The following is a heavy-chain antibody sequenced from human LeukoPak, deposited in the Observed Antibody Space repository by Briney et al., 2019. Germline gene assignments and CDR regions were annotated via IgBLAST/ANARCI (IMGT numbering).Heavy chain of an antibody. CDR3: ARGDCSSTSCYAYEY. CDR2: IYYSGST. V-gene: IGHV4-59*12. J-gene: IGHJ4*02. Sequence: SETLSLTCTVSGGSISSYYWSWIRQPPGKGLEWIGSIYYSGSTYYNPSLESRVAISVDTSKNQFSLKLSSVTAADTAVYYCARGDCSSTSCYAYEYWGQGTLVTVSS. CDR1: GGSISSYY. D-gene: IGHD2-2*01.